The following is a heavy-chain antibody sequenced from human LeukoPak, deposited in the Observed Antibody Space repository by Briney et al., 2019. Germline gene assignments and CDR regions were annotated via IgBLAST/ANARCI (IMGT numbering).Heavy chain of an antibody. Sequence: SETLSLTCAVYGGSFSGYYWSWIRQPPGKGLEWIGEINHSGSTNYNPSLKSRFTISVDTSKNQFSLKLSSVTAADTAVYYCARVRRAYYYGSGSYHTYPFDYWGQGTLVTVSS. CDR3: ARVRRAYYYGSGSYHTYPFDY. D-gene: IGHD3-10*01. CDR1: GGSFSGYY. CDR2: INHSGST. V-gene: IGHV4-34*01. J-gene: IGHJ4*02.